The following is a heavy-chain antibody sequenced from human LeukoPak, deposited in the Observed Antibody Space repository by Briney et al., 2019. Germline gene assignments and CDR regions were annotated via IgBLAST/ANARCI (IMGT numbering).Heavy chain of an antibody. V-gene: IGHV5-51*01. CDR2: IYPGDSET. Sequence: GESLKISCKGSGDSFTSHFIGGVRQMPGKVLEVMGIIYPGDSETRYSPSLQGQVTIAADKSLTPFDLQWVSLKASDTGMYYCARRDALQRGVTELAFDYWGQGTLVTVSS. J-gene: IGHJ4*02. D-gene: IGHD3-10*01. CDR1: GDSFTSHF. CDR3: ARRDALQRGVTELAFDY.